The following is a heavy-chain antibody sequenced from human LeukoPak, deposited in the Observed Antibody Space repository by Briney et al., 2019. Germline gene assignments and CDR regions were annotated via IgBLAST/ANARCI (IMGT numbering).Heavy chain of an antibody. CDR1: GFTVSSNY. J-gene: IGHJ4*02. CDR3: AREPRTSTVTTIGY. CDR2: IYSGGRT. V-gene: IGHV3-53*01. Sequence: GGSLRLSCAASGFTVSSNYMSWGRQAPGKELEWVSIIYSGGRTYYADSVKGRFTISRDNSKNTLYLQMNSLRAEDTAVYYCAREPRTSTVTTIGYWGQGTLLTVSS. D-gene: IGHD4-17*01.